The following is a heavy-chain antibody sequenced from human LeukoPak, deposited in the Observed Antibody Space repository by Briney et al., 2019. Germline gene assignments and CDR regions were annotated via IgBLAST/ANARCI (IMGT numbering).Heavy chain of an antibody. Sequence: ASVKVSCKASGYTFTSFNWVRQATGQGPEWMGWMNPNNGNTGYAQKFQGRVTMTRDTSRTTAYMELSTLKSEDTAVYYCARVRRGGDRFDPWGQGTQVTVSS. V-gene: IGHV1-8*01. CDR3: ARVRRGGDRFDP. CDR1: GYTFTSFN. J-gene: IGHJ5*02. D-gene: IGHD3-16*01. CDR2: MNPNNGNT.